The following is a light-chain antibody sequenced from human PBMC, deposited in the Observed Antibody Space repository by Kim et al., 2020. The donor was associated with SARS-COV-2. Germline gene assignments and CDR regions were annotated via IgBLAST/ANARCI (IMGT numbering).Light chain of an antibody. CDR2: AAS. CDR1: QGLSNH. Sequence: QLTQSPSSLSASVGDRVTITCRANQGLSNHLAWYQQKPGKVPKLLIYAASTLQTGVPPRFSGSESGTDFTLTISNLQPEDFATYYCLQVNNYPYTFGQGTKLEI. CDR3: LQVNNYPYT. V-gene: IGKV1-9*01. J-gene: IGKJ2*01.